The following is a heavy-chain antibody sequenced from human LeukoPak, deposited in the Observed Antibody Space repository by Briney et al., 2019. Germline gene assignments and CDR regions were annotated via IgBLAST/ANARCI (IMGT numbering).Heavy chain of an antibody. D-gene: IGHD1-26*01. CDR2: ISLSGHT. V-gene: IGHV4-4*02. CDR3: SRESGAFSPFGY. Sequence: SGTLSLTCDVSGGSISRTNWWSWVRQSPGHGLEWIGEISLSGHTNYNPSLQSRVTMSLDESKNHVSLDLASVTDADTAVYYCSRESGAFSPFGYWGQGNLGT. CDR1: GGSISRTNW. J-gene: IGHJ4*02.